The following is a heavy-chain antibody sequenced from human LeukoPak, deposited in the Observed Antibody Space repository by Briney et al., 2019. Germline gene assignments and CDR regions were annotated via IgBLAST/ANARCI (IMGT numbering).Heavy chain of an antibody. J-gene: IGHJ6*02. V-gene: IGHV1-8*01. CDR1: GYTFTSYD. Sequence: ASVKVSCKTSGYTFTSYDMNWVRQAAGQGLEWMGWTSPNTGYIYYARKFQGRMTMATNTATRTVYMELSSLRSEDTAVYYCARDPKGTGTPGHGMDVWGQGTTVTVSS. CDR3: ARDPKGTGTPGHGMDV. CDR2: TSPNTGYI. D-gene: IGHD1-7*01.